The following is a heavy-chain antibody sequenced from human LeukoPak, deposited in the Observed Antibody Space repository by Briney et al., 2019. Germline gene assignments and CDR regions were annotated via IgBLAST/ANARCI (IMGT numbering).Heavy chain of an antibody. CDR1: GFTFSDYW. D-gene: IGHD3-3*01. J-gene: IGHJ3*02. V-gene: IGHV3-7*01. CDR3: AKDMGRRIFGVAYDAFHI. CDR2: IKQDGSEK. Sequence: PGGSLRLSCAASGFTFSDYWMTWVRQAPGKGLEWVANIKQDGSEKYYLDSVKGRFTISRDNSKNTLYLQMNSLRVEDTAIYYCAKDMGRRIFGVAYDAFHIWGQGTMVTVSS.